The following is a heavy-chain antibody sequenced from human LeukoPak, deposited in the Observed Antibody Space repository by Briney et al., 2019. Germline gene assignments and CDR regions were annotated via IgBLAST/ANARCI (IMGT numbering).Heavy chain of an antibody. V-gene: IGHV3-15*01. CDR2: IKSKTDGGTT. D-gene: IGHD3-22*01. CDR3: TTVYLYYYDSSGYRIIDY. CDR1: GFTFSNAW. J-gene: IGHJ4*02. Sequence: GGSLRLSCAASGFTFSNAWMSWVRQAPGKGLEWVGRIKSKTDGGTTDYAAPVKGRFTISRDDSKNTLYLQMNSLKTEDTAVYYCTTVYLYYYDSSGYRIIDYWGQGTLVTVSS.